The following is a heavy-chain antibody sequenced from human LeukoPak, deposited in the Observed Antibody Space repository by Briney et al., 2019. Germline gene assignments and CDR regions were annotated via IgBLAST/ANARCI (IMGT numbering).Heavy chain of an antibody. D-gene: IGHD3-9*01. CDR3: ARDTMSYYDILTGSHPGAFDI. J-gene: IGHJ3*02. V-gene: IGHV4-59*01. CDR1: GGSISSYY. Sequence: PSETLSLTCTVSGGSISSYYWSWIRQPPGKGLEWIGYIYYRGSTNYNPSLKSRVTISVDTSKNQFSLKLSSVTAADTAVYYCARDTMSYYDILTGSHPGAFDIWGQGTMVTVSS. CDR2: IYYRGST.